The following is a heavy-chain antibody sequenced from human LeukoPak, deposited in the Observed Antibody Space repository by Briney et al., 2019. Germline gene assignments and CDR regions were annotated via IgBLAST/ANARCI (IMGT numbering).Heavy chain of an antibody. J-gene: IGHJ5*02. CDR3: ARAMYDFWSGYYGRGTNWFDP. CDR1: GGSISSGDYY. CDR2: IYYSGST. D-gene: IGHD3-3*01. Sequence: PSQTLSLTCTVSGGSISSGDYYWSWIRQPPGKGLEWIGYIYYSGSTYYNPSLKSRVTISVDTSKNQFSLKLSSVTAADTAVYYRARAMYDFWSGYYGRGTNWFDPWGQGTLVTVSS. V-gene: IGHV4-30-4*08.